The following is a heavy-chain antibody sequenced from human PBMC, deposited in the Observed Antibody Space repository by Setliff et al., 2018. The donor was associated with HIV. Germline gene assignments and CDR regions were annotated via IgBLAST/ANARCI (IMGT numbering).Heavy chain of an antibody. Sequence: SETLSLTCTVSGGSISSYYWSWIRQPPGKGLEWIGYINYSGSTNYNPSLQSRVTISVDTSKNQFSLKLSSVTAADTAVYYCARHGDSSSSHYYYYYMDVWGKGTTVTVSS. CDR2: INYSGST. CDR1: GGSISSYY. CDR3: ARHGDSSSSHYYYYYMDV. V-gene: IGHV4-59*08. D-gene: IGHD6-6*01. J-gene: IGHJ6*03.